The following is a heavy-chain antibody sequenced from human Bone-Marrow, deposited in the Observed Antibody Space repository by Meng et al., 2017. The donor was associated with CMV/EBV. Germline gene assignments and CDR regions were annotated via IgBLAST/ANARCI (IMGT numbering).Heavy chain of an antibody. CDR2: ISGFDGHT. D-gene: IGHD6-19*01. J-gene: IGHJ4*02. V-gene: IGHV1-18*01. CDR1: GYRFTSYG. CDR3: ARGVDDIIAVHVDY. Sequence: ASVKVSCKASGYRFTSYGISWVRQAPGQGLEWMGWISGFDGHTNDAQQFQGRVTMTIDTPTSTAYMELRSLRSDDTAVYYCARGVDDIIAVHVDYWGQGTLVAVSS.